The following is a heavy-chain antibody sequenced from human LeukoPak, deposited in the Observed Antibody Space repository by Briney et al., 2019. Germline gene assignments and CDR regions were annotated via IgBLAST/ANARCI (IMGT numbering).Heavy chain of an antibody. CDR1: GFTFSSYS. J-gene: IGHJ4*02. V-gene: IGHV3-48*04. CDR3: ARDLGFDY. Sequence: GGSLRLSCAASGFTFSSYSMNWVRQAPGKGLEWVSYISSSSSTIYYADSVKGRFTISRDNAKNSLYLQMNSLRAEDTAVYYCARDLGFDYWGQGTLVTVSS. CDR2: ISSSSSTI. D-gene: IGHD7-27*01.